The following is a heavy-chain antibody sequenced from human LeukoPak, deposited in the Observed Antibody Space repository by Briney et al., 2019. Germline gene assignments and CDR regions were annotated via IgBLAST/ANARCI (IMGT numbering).Heavy chain of an antibody. Sequence: ASVKVSCKASGYTFTGYYMHWVRQAPGQGLEWMGWINPNSGGANYAQKFQGRVTMTRDTSISTAHMELSRLRSIDTAVYYCARDLYDFWSGYSPYFDYGGQGTLVTVSS. D-gene: IGHD3-3*01. CDR3: ARDLYDFWSGYSPYFDY. J-gene: IGHJ4*02. CDR1: GYTFTGYY. CDR2: INPNSGGA. V-gene: IGHV1-2*02.